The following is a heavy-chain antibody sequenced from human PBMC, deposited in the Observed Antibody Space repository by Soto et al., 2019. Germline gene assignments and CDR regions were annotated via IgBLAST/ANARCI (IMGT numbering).Heavy chain of an antibody. V-gene: IGHV3-30*18. CDR2: ISYDGSNK. Sequence: QVQLVESGGGVVQPGRSLRLSCAASGFTFSSYGMHWVHQAPGKGLEWVAVISYDGSNKYYADSVKGRFTISRDNSKNTLYLQMNSLRAEDTAVYYCAKAEEVVVAATPLDYWGQGTLVTVSS. CDR3: AKAEEVVVAATPLDY. J-gene: IGHJ4*02. CDR1: GFTFSSYG. D-gene: IGHD2-15*01.